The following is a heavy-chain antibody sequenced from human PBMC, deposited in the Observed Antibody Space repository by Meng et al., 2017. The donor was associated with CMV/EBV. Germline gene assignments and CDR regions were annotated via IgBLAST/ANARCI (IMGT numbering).Heavy chain of an antibody. Sequence: QVQLQQRGPGLLKPSETLSLTCAVYGGSFSGYYWSWIRQPPGKGLEWIGEINHSGSTNYNPSLKSRVTISVDTSKNQFSLKLSSVTAADTAVYYCARESMVRGEDWGQGTLVTVSS. CDR1: GGSFSGYY. V-gene: IGHV4-34*01. J-gene: IGHJ4*02. CDR3: ARESMVRGED. CDR2: INHSGST. D-gene: IGHD3-10*01.